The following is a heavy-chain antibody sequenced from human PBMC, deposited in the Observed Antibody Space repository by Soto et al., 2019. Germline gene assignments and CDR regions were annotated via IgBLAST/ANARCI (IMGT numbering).Heavy chain of an antibody. J-gene: IGHJ6*02. D-gene: IGHD6-13*01. CDR1: GFTFSSYS. CDR2: ISSSSSYI. Sequence: PGGSLRLSCAASGFTFSSYSMNWVRQAPGKGLEWVSSISSSSSYIYYADSVKGRFTISRDNAKNSLYLQMNSLRAEDTVVYYCARVSAAGYYYYYGMDVWGQGTTVTVSS. CDR3: ARVSAAGYYYYYGMDV. V-gene: IGHV3-21*01.